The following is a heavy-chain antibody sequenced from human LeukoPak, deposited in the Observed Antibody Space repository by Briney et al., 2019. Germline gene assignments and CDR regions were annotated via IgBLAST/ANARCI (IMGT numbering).Heavy chain of an antibody. CDR3: ARAPGYVNWFDP. D-gene: IGHD6-13*01. CDR2: INHSGST. V-gene: IGHV4-34*01. Sequence: PSETLSLTCAVYGGSFSGYYWSWIRQPPGKGLEWIGEINHSGSTNYNPSLKSRVTISVDTSKNQFSLKLSSVTAADTAVYYCARAPGYVNWFDPWGQGTLATVSS. CDR1: GGSFSGYY. J-gene: IGHJ5*02.